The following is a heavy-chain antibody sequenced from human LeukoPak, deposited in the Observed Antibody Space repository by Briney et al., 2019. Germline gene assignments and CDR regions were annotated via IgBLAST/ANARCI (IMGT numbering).Heavy chain of an antibody. J-gene: IGHJ4*02. V-gene: IGHV1-2*02. Sequence: ASVKVSCKASGYTFTGYYMHWVRQAPGQGLEWMGWINPNSGGTNYAQKFQGRVTMTRDTSISTAYTELSRLRSDDTAVYYCARDSSGEYGGNLPPDYWGQGTLVTVSS. CDR3: ARDSSGEYGGNLPPDY. D-gene: IGHD4-23*01. CDR2: INPNSGGT. CDR1: GYTFTGYY.